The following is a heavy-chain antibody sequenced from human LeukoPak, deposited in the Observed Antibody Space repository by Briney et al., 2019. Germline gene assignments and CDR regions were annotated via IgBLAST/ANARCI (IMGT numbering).Heavy chain of an antibody. CDR3: ARGNYGSGLGNWFDP. CDR1: GGSIRSYY. Sequence: SETLSLTCTVSGGSIRSYYWSWIRQPPGQGLEWLGYIYYSGSTNYNPYLKSRVTISVDTSKNQFSLKLSSVTAADTAVEYCARGNYGSGLGNWFDPWGQGTLVTVSS. D-gene: IGHD3-10*01. V-gene: IGHV4-59*01. CDR2: IYYSGST. J-gene: IGHJ5*02.